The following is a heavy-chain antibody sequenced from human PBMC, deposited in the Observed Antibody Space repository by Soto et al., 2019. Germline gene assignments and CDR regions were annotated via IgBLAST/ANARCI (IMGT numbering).Heavy chain of an antibody. V-gene: IGHV1-69*02. CDR1: GDTFSSST. Sequence: QVQLVQSGAEVKKPGSSVKVSCKASGDTFSSSTLSWVRQGPGQGLEWMRRIIPIVGIANYAQKFQGRITITADKSRYTVEMELSSLKSEDTAVYYCAGVGYIDSWTLDYWGQGTLVIVSS. CDR2: IIPIVGIA. D-gene: IGHD6-13*01. J-gene: IGHJ4*02. CDR3: AGVGYIDSWTLDY.